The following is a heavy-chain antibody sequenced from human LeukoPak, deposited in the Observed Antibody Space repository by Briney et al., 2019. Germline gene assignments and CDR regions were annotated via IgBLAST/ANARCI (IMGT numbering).Heavy chain of an antibody. Sequence: GGSLRLSCAASGFTFSSYWMHWVRQAPGKGLVWVSRISTDGSSTNYADSVKGRFTISRDNAKKSLYLQMNSLRAEDTAVYYCARDYDILTGYFRGGFDYWGQGTLVTVSS. CDR2: ISTDGSST. J-gene: IGHJ4*02. CDR1: GFTFSSYW. D-gene: IGHD3-9*01. V-gene: IGHV3-74*01. CDR3: ARDYDILTGYFRGGFDY.